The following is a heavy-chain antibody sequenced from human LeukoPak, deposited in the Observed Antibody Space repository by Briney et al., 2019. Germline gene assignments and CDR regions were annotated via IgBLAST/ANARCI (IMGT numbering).Heavy chain of an antibody. Sequence: ASETLSLTCAVYGGSFSGYYWSWIRQPPGKGLEWIGEINHSGSTNYNPSLKGRVTISVDTSKNQFSLKLSSVTAADTAVYSRVLFHHKNYYYSSGYSGNYYYFNDGWGKGTTVTVSS. J-gene: IGHJ6*03. CDR2: INHSGST. V-gene: IGHV4-34*01. CDR3: VLFHHKNYYYSSGYSGNYYYFNDG. D-gene: IGHD3-22*01. CDR1: GGSFSGYY.